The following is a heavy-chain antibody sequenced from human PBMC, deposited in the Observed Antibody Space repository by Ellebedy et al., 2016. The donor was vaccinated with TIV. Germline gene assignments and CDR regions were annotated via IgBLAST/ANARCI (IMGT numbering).Heavy chain of an antibody. CDR1: GGSISSSSYY. CDR3: ARQGGYSYGYGPFDF. CDR2: IYYSGTT. D-gene: IGHD5-18*01. Sequence: MPSETLSLTCTVSGGSISSSSYYWGWIRQPPGKGLEWIGIIYYSGTTFYNPSLKSRLTISVDTSKNQFSLKLSSVAAADTAVYYCARQGGYSYGYGPFDFWGQGTLVTVSS. V-gene: IGHV4-39*01. J-gene: IGHJ4*02.